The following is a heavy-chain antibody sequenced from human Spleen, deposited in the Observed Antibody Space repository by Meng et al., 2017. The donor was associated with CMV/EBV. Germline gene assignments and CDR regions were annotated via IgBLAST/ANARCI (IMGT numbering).Heavy chain of an antibody. CDR1: GGSINSDNSY. CDR2: ISFTGNT. V-gene: IGHV4-31*03. J-gene: IGHJ5*02. D-gene: IGHD3-10*01. CDR3: ARDPGAHWFDP. Sequence: CTVSGGSINSDNSYWNWIRQRPGKGLEWIGYISFTGNTYYNPSLKSRLTISLDTPKNQFSLSLTSVTAADTAIYYCARDPGAHWFDPWTQGTLVTVSS.